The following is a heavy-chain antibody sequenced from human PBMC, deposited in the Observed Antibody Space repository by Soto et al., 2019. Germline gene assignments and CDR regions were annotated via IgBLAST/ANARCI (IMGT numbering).Heavy chain of an antibody. CDR2: IKSKTDGGTT. D-gene: IGHD3-3*01. V-gene: IGHV3-15*07. Sequence: EVQLVESGGGLVKPGGSLRLSCAASGSTFSNAWMNWVRQAPGKGLEWVGRIKSKTDGGTTDYAAPVKGRFTISRDDSKNTLYLQMNSLKTEDTAVYYCTRGPTAYYDFWSGYYMYYWGQGTLVTVSS. CDR3: TRGPTAYYDFWSGYYMYY. CDR1: GSTFSNAW. J-gene: IGHJ4*02.